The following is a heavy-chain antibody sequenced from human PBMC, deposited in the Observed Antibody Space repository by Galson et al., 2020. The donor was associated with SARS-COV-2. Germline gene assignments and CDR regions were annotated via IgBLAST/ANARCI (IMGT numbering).Heavy chain of an antibody. CDR3: AKDQGSDYGDQLDF. Sequence: GGSLRLSCAASGFTFDRYALAWVRQAPGKGREWISSIRNNGVRTYFADSVRGRFAISRDYSKSTVFLQMNNLRAEDTAIYYCAKDQGSDYGDQLDFWGQGTLVTVSS. CDR2: IRNNGVRT. V-gene: IGHV3-23*01. CDR1: GFTFDRYA. J-gene: IGHJ4*02. D-gene: IGHD4-17*01.